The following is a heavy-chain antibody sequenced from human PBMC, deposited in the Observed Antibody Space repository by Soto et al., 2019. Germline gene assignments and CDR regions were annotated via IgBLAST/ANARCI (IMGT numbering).Heavy chain of an antibody. D-gene: IGHD3-22*01. CDR2: IDPSDSQT. CDR3: ARQIYDSDTGPNFQYYFDS. CDR1: DYTFAAYR. J-gene: IGHJ4*02. Sequence: GESLKISCKGFDYTFAAYRITWVRQKPGKGLEWMGRIDPSDSQTYYSPSFRGHVTISATKSITTVFLQWSSLRASDTAMYYCARQIYDSDTGPNFQYYFDSWGQGTPVTVSS. V-gene: IGHV5-10-1*01.